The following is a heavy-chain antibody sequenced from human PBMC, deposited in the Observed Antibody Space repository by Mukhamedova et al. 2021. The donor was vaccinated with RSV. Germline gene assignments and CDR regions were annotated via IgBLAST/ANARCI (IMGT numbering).Heavy chain of an antibody. CDR3: ARAYCNSRTCSYPAFDI. D-gene: IGHD2/OR15-2a*01. Sequence: QAPGKGLEWVGRTRDRRKGDTTEYAASVKGRFTISRDDSKNSLILQMNSLKTEDTAVYYCARAYCNSRTCSYPAFDIWGQGTMVT. J-gene: IGHJ3*02. CDR2: TRDRRKGDTT. V-gene: IGHV3-72*01.